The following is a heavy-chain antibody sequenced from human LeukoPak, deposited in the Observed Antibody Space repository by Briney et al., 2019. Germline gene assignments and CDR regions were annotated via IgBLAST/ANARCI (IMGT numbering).Heavy chain of an antibody. V-gene: IGHV4-39*01. CDR1: GGSISSSSYY. J-gene: IGHJ1*01. Sequence: SETLSLTCTVSGGSISSSSYYWGWIRQPPGKGLEWIGSIYYSGSTYYNPSRKSRVTISVDTSKNQFPLKLSSVTAADTAVYYCASSADSSWLTTEYFQHWGQGTLVPVSS. D-gene: IGHD6-13*01. CDR3: ASSADSSWLTTEYFQH. CDR2: IYYSGST.